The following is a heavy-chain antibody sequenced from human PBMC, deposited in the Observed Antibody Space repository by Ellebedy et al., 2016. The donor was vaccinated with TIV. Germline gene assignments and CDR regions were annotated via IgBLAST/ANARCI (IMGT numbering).Heavy chain of an antibody. J-gene: IGHJ4*02. Sequence: MPSETLPLTCTVSGGSISSSSYYWGWIRQPPGKGLEWIGTIYYNGSTYYYPSLKSRVTISADTSKNQFSLKLISVTAAETAAYYCARPPIVGGTVAFDYWGQGILVTVSS. D-gene: IGHD1-26*01. CDR2: IYYNGST. CDR3: ARPPIVGGTVAFDY. V-gene: IGHV4-39*01. CDR1: GGSISSSSYY.